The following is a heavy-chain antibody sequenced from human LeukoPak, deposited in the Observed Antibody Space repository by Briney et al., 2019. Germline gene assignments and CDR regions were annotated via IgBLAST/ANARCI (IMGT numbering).Heavy chain of an antibody. V-gene: IGHV4-4*07. Sequence: SETLSLTCTVSGGSISSYYWSWVRQPAVKGLEWIGRIYSSGNTNYNPSLKSRVTMSVDTSRNQFSLKLSSVTAADTAVYYCARESVGYCSGGSCPYYSDYWGQGTLVTVSS. CDR3: ARESVGYCSGGSCPYYSDY. CDR2: IYSSGNT. CDR1: GGSISSYY. D-gene: IGHD2-15*01. J-gene: IGHJ4*02.